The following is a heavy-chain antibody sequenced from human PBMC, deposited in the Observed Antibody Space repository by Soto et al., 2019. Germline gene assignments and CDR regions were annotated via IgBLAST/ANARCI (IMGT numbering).Heavy chain of an antibody. CDR3: ARDARGDEAPMDY. CDR1: GYTFTGYY. J-gene: IGHJ4*02. V-gene: IGHV1-2*04. D-gene: IGHD3-10*01. CDR2: INPNSGGT. Sequence: QVQLVQSGAEVKKPGASVKVSCKASGYTFTGYYMHWVRQAPGQGLEWMGWINPNSGGTNYAQKFQGWVTMTRDTSSSTAYMELSRLRSDDTAVYYWARDARGDEAPMDYWGQGTLVTVSS.